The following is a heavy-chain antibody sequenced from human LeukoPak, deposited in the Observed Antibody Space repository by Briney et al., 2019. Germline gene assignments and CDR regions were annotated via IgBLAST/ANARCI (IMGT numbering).Heavy chain of an antibody. D-gene: IGHD6-13*01. CDR3: AKGRSSWYYWYFDL. CDR2: ITGSGAST. Sequence: GGSLRLSCAASGFIFSTCAMSWVRQAPGKGLEWVSAITGSGASTYYADSVKGRFTISRDNSKNTLYLQMNSLRAEDTAVYYCAKGRSSWYYWYFDLWGRGTLVTVSS. CDR1: GFIFSTCA. V-gene: IGHV3-23*01. J-gene: IGHJ2*01.